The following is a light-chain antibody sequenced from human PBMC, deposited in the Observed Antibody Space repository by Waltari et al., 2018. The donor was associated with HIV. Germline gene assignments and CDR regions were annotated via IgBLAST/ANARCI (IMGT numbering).Light chain of an antibody. CDR1: QDIKYD. CDR2: AAS. CDR3: LQDYSYPWR. J-gene: IGKJ1*01. V-gene: IGKV1-6*01. Sequence: AIQVAQSPSLLSAFVGDRVTITCRTSQDIKYDLAWYQQKPGKAPELLIYAASTLQSGVSSRFSGSGSGTTFTLTINILQPEDFATYYCLQDYSYPWRFGQGTRVEVK.